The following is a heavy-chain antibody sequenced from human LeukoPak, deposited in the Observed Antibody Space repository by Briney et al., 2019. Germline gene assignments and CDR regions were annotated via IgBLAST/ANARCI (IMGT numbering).Heavy chain of an antibody. CDR3: AKSFYNGGRQFDS. D-gene: IGHD2/OR15-2a*01. CDR1: GFTFSNND. Sequence: PGGSLRLSCSASGFTFSNNDMAWVRQAPGKGLECLSLIAYGGDDQTYHSDSVKGRFTISRDNSKRTLYLQMDSLRAEDTVLYFGAKSFYNGGRQFDSWGQGTLVTVSS. V-gene: IGHV3-23*01. J-gene: IGHJ4*02. CDR2: IAYGGDDQT.